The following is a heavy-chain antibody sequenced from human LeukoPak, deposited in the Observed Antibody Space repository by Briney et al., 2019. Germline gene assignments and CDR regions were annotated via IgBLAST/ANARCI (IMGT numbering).Heavy chain of an antibody. Sequence: PGGSLRLSCAVSGFSIGSSWMSWVRQTPGKGLEWVADMNEDGSGTYYVDSVKGRFTVSRDYAQNLVYLQMNSLRVEDTGVYYCARDPAWGAIDYWGQGTLVTVSS. V-gene: IGHV3-7*01. J-gene: IGHJ4*02. CDR2: MNEDGSGT. CDR3: ARDPAWGAIDY. D-gene: IGHD7-27*01. CDR1: GFSIGSSW.